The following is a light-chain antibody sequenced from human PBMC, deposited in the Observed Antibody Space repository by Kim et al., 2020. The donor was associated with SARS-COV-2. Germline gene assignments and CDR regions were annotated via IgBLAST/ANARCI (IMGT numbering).Light chain of an antibody. J-gene: IGKJ4*01. V-gene: IGKV1-39*01. Sequence: ASVGDIVAITFRASQDIGTYLNWFQQKPGKAPKLLMYVASTLQSGVPSRFTGGGTGTDFTLTIRNLQPEDFATYYCQQTYSTPLTFGGGTKVDIK. CDR1: QDIGTY. CDR2: VAS. CDR3: QQTYSTPLT.